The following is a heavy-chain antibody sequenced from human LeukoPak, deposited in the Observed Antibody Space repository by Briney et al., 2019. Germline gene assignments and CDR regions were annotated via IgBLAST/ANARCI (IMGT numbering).Heavy chain of an antibody. CDR2: ISFDGSNK. V-gene: IGHV3-30-3*01. CDR3: ARRVYNSGWYIDY. Sequence: GGSLRLSCAASGFTFSSYAMHWVRQAPGKGLEWVAVISFDGSNKYYADSVKGRFTISRDNSKNTLYLQMNSLRAEDTAVYYCARRVYNSGWYIDYWGQGTLVTVSS. J-gene: IGHJ4*02. CDR1: GFTFSSYA. D-gene: IGHD6-19*01.